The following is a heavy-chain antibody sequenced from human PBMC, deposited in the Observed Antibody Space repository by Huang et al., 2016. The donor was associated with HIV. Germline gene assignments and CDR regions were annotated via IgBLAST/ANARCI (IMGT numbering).Heavy chain of an antibody. V-gene: IGHV4-34*01. D-gene: IGHD1-1*01. CDR1: GGSFSGYY. Sequence: QVQLQQWGAGLLKPSETLSLTCAVYGGSFSGYYWSWIRQSPGTGLEWIGEINHSGSNNYNPSLKSRLTISVDTSKNQFSLKLSSVTAADTAVYYCARERMMSWLDDHDAFDIWGQGTMVTVSS. CDR2: INHSGSN. CDR3: ARERMMSWLDDHDAFDI. J-gene: IGHJ3*02.